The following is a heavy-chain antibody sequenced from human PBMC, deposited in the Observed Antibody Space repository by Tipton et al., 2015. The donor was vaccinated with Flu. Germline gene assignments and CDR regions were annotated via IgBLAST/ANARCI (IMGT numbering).Heavy chain of an antibody. Sequence: TLSLTCAVSGDSISSDYYWGWIRQFPGKGLEWIGTVSRTGSTIHNPSLKSRVTISIDRSKNQFSLNLKSVTAADMAVYYCARRDCTNYVSDPKSWFDPWGQGTLVAVSS. J-gene: IGHJ5*02. D-gene: IGHD4-11*01. CDR2: VSRTGST. V-gene: IGHV4-38-2*01. CDR1: GDSISSDYY. CDR3: ARRDCTNYVSDPKSWFDP.